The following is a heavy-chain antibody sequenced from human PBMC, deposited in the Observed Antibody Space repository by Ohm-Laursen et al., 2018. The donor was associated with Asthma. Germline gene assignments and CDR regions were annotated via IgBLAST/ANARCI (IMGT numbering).Heavy chain of an antibody. D-gene: IGHD3-10*01. CDR2: ISTASSFI. CDR3: VREREHLAGENWFDP. CDR1: GYTFSRYS. J-gene: IGHJ5*02. V-gene: IGHV3-21*01. Sequence: SLRLSCTASGYTFSRYSIHWVRQIPGKGLEWVASISTASSFIYYADSVRGRFTTSRDNAKNTLYLQMNSLTVEDTGVYLCVREREHLAGENWFDPWGQGTLVTVSS.